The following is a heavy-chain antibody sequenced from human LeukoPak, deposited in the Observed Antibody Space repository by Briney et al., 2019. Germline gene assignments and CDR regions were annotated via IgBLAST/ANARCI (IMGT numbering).Heavy chain of an antibody. J-gene: IGHJ4*02. CDR2: INHSGST. D-gene: IGHD3-22*01. CDR1: GGSFSGYY. Sequence: PSETLSLTCAVYGGSFSGYYWSWIRQPPGKGLEWIGEINHSGSTNYNPSLKSRVTISVDTSKNQFSLKLSSVTAADTAVYYCARVDHSSGYSDCWGQGTLVTVSS. V-gene: IGHV4-34*01. CDR3: ARVDHSSGYSDC.